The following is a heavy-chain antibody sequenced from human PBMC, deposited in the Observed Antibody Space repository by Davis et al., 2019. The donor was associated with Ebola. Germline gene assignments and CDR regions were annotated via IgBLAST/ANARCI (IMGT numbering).Heavy chain of an antibody. J-gene: IGHJ4*02. Sequence: GESLKISCAASGFIFRNYVINWVRQAPGKGLEWVALIWYDGSHRYYADSVKGRFTISRDNAKNTLYLQMNSLRPEDTAIYYCARDGSGWHPLYFDYWGQGTVVTVSS. CDR3: ARDGSGWHPLYFDY. CDR2: IWYDGSHR. D-gene: IGHD6-19*01. V-gene: IGHV3-33*08. CDR1: GFIFRNYV.